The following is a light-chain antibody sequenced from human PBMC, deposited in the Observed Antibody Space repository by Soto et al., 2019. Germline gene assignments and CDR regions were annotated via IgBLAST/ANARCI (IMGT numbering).Light chain of an antibody. CDR1: SSNIGTNA. Sequence: FALTQPPPASGAPRARGTTSCFWGSSNIGTNAVNWYQQLPGTAPKLLIYNNNQRPSGVPDRFSGSKSGTSASLAISGLQSEDEADYYCAAWDDSLNGYVFGTGTKVPVL. V-gene: IGLV1-44*01. CDR2: NNN. CDR3: AAWDDSLNGYV. J-gene: IGLJ1*01.